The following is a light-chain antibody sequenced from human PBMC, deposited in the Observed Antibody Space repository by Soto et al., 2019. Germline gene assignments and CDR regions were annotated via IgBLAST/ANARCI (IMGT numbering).Light chain of an antibody. CDR3: NSYTSSSTHV. V-gene: IGLV2-14*01. CDR2: GVG. CDR1: SSDVGGHNH. Sequence: QSVLTQPASVSGSPGQSITISCTGSSSDVGGHNHVSWYQQHPGKAPKLIIYGVGNRPSGVSNRFSGSKSGNTASLTISGFQAEDEADYYCNSYTSSSTHVFGTGTKLTVL. J-gene: IGLJ1*01.